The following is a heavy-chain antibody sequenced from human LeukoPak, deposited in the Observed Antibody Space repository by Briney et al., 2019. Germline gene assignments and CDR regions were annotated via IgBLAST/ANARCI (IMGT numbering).Heavy chain of an antibody. V-gene: IGHV4-59*01. CDR1: GGSISSYY. D-gene: IGHD3-22*01. CDR3: ARCSTGWSKPHIDYNYMDV. CDR2: IYYSGRT. Sequence: MPSGPLCSPCTVPGGSISSYYWSWIRQPPGKGLEWMGYIYYSGRTNYTPSLTSRVTISVATSTNQFSPKLSSSSAAATPAYYCARCSTGWSKPHIDYNYMDVWGRGTAVTISS. J-gene: IGHJ6*03.